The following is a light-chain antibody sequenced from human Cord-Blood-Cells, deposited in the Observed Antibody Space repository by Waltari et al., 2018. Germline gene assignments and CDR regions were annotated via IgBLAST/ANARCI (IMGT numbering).Light chain of an antibody. J-gene: IGKJ1*01. CDR1: QSISSW. Sequence: DIQMTQSHSTMSASLGDRVTITCRASQSISSWLAWYQQKPGKAPKLLIYKASSLESGVPSRFSGSGSGTEFTLTISSLQPDDFATYYCQQYNSYSRTFGQGTKVEIK. V-gene: IGKV1-5*03. CDR3: QQYNSYSRT. CDR2: KAS.